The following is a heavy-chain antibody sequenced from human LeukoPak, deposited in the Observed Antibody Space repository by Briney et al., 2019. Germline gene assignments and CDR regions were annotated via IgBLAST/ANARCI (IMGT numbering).Heavy chain of an antibody. CDR1: GITFGNNW. CDR3: ARDVPHKWFDT. CDR2: INRDGVGA. J-gene: IGHJ5*02. V-gene: IGHV3-74*01. Sequence: PGGSVRLSCAASGITFGNNWMHWVRQGPGKGLVWISRINRDGVGAIYADSVKGRFTVPRDNPKHTLYLQMNRLRAEDAAVYYCARDVPHKWFDTWGQGTLVTVSS.